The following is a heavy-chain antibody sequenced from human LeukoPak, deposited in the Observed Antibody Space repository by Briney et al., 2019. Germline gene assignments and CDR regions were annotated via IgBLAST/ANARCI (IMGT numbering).Heavy chain of an antibody. J-gene: IGHJ4*02. V-gene: IGHV3-23*01. CDR1: GFTFSSYA. CDR3: AKDPSYILLWFGELDY. CDR2: TSGSGGST. Sequence: PGGSLRLSCAASGFTFSSYAMSWVRQAPGKGLEWVSATSGSGGSTYYADSVKGRFTISRDNSKNTLYLQMNSLRAEDTAVYYCAKDPSYILLWFGELDYWGQGTLVTASS. D-gene: IGHD3-10*01.